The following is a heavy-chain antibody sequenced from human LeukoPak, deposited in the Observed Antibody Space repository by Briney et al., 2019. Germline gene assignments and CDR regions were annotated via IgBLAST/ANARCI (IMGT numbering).Heavy chain of an antibody. D-gene: IGHD1-26*01. CDR3: ASAYEVGAHHTGAFDI. J-gene: IGHJ3*02. CDR1: GFTFRSYA. V-gene: IGHV3-64*01. Sequence: PGGALRLSCAASGFTFRSYAMHWGRQAPGKGLEYVSAISTTGGSTYYATSVKGRFNISRDNSKNTLYLQMGSLRAEDMAVYYCASAYEVGAHHTGAFDIWGQGTMVTVSS. CDR2: ISTTGGST.